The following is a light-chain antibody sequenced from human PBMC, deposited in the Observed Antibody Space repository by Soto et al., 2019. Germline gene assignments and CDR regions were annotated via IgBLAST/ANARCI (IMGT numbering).Light chain of an antibody. Sequence: EIVLTQSPGTLFLSPGESATLSCRASQRVSSRSLSWYHQKPGQAPRLLIYGATSRATSIPDRFSGSGSGPDFPLTISRLEPEDFAVYFGQHFGSSPGYGVGQGSKLPTK. CDR3: QHFGSSPGYG. J-gene: IGKJ2*01. V-gene: IGKV3-20*01. CDR2: GAT. CDR1: QRVSSRS.